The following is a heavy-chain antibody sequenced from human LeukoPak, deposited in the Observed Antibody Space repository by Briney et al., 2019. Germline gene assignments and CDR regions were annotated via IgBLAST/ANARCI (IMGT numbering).Heavy chain of an antibody. J-gene: IGHJ4*02. CDR1: GYTFTTYD. CDR3: ARRNTAMVAGLDY. CDR2: MNPNSGNT. Sequence: ASVKVSCKASGYTFTTYDINWVRQATGQGLEWMGWMNPNSGNTGYAQKFQGRVTVTRNTSISTALMELSGLRSEDTAVYFCARRNTAMVAGLDYWGQGSLVTVSS. D-gene: IGHD5-18*01. V-gene: IGHV1-8*01.